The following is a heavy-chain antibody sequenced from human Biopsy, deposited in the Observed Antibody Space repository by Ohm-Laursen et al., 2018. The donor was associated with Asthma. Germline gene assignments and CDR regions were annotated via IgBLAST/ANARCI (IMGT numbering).Heavy chain of an antibody. CDR1: GFVFSQCG. CDR2: ISIEGRKT. J-gene: IGHJ4*02. Sequence: SLRLSCAASGFVFSQCGMHWVRQGPGKGLEWVAGISIEGRKTIDAEAVRGRFSISRDNLSKTLFLQMTSLTLEDTAVYYCATGPYDGTLTGHQYFEYWGWGSLITVSS. CDR3: ATGPYDGTLTGHQYFEY. V-gene: IGHV3-30*03. D-gene: IGHD3-9*01.